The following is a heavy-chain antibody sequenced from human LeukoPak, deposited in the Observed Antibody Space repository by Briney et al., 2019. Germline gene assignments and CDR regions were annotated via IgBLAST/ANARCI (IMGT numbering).Heavy chain of an antibody. CDR3: ARDSGSYSILGFDY. Sequence: ASVKVSCKASGYTFTSYAMHWVRQAPGQRLEWMGWINAGNGNTKYSQEFQGRVTITRDTSASTAYMELSSLRSEDMAVYYCARDSGSYSILGFDYWGQGTLVTVSS. CDR2: INAGNGNT. V-gene: IGHV1-3*03. D-gene: IGHD1-26*01. CDR1: GYTFTSYA. J-gene: IGHJ4*02.